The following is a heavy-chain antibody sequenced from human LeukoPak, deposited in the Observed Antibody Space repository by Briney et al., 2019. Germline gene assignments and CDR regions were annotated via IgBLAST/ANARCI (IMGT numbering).Heavy chain of an antibody. Sequence: GRSLRLSCAASGDTFRTYDMHGVRQAPGKGLEWVAVISYDGTNKYYADSVKGRFTISRDNSKNTLYLQMNTVRAEHTAVYYCAKGGEDRGSFAYWGQGTLVTVSS. CDR1: GDTFRTYD. V-gene: IGHV3-30*18. J-gene: IGHJ4*02. CDR3: AKGGEDRGSFAY. D-gene: IGHD3-10*01. CDR2: ISYDGTNK.